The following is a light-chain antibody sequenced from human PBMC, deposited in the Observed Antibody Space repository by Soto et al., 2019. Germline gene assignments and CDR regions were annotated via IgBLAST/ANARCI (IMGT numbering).Light chain of an antibody. CDR2: GAS. V-gene: IGKV3-20*01. CDR3: QQYGSSPHT. J-gene: IGKJ2*01. Sequence: EIVLTQSPGTLSLSPGERATLSCRASQSVSSSYLAWYQHKPGQAPRLLIYGASSRATVIPDRFSGSGSGTDFTLNISRLEPEDVAVYYCQQYGSSPHTWAQGTKLDIK. CDR1: QSVSSSY.